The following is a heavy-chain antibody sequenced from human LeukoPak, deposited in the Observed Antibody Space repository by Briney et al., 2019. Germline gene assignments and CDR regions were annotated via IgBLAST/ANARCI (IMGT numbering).Heavy chain of an antibody. J-gene: IGHJ4*02. V-gene: IGHV3-15*01. D-gene: IGHD2-21*01. CDR2: IRNEVDGATT. Sequence: PGGPLRLSCAASGFTFKDAWMAWVRQAPGKGLEWIGRIRNEVDGATTSYATSVKGRFNISRDDSRNTLHLQMQSLKSEDTALYYCATDRLFHNYWGQGTLVTVSS. CDR3: ATDRLFHNY. CDR1: GFTFKDAW.